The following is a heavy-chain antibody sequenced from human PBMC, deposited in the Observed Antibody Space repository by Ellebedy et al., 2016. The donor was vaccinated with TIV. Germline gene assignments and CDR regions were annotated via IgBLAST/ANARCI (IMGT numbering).Heavy chain of an antibody. V-gene: IGHV3-53*01. CDR3: ARAPHCSSASCSGN. D-gene: IGHD2-2*01. CDR1: GFIVSTNH. CDR2: GYT. Sequence: GESLKISCTASGFIVSTNHMSWVRQAPGKGLEWVGGYTNYADSVKGRFTISRDNAKNSLYLQMNSLRADDSAVYYCARAPHCSSASCSGNWGQGTLVAVSS. J-gene: IGHJ4*02.